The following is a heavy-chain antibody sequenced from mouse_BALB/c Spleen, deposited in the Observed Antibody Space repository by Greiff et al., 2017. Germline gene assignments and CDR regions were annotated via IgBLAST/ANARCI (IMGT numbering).Heavy chain of an antibody. CDR1: GYTFSSYW. J-gene: IGHJ4*01. CDR3: ARRGGNYLYAMDY. Sequence: QVQLKQSGAELMKPGASVKISCKATGYTFSSYWIEWVKQRPGHGLEWIGEILPGSGSTNYNEKFKGKATFTADTSSNTAYMQLSSLTSEDSAVYYCARRGGNYLYAMDYWGQGTSVTVSS. CDR2: ILPGSGST. D-gene: IGHD2-1*01. V-gene: IGHV1-9*01.